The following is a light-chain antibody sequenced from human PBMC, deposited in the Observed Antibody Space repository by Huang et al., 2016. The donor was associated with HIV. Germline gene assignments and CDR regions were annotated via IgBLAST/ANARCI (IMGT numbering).Light chain of an antibody. CDR1: QSVSSY. CDR2: DAS. CDR3: QQRSTWPPRFT. J-gene: IGKJ3*01. Sequence: EIVLTQSPATLSLSPGERATLSCRASQSVSSYLAWYQQKPGQATMLLIYDASNRATGIPARFSGSGSGTDFTLTISSLEPEDFAVYYCQQRSTWPPRFTCGPGTKVDIK. V-gene: IGKV3-11*01.